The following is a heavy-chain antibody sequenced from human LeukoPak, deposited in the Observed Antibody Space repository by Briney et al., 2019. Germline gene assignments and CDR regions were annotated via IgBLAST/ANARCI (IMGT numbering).Heavy chain of an antibody. Sequence: GGSLSLSCAASGFTLSRNYMSWVRQAPGKGLEWVSGLYSDGSTYQADSVKGRFTISRDNTKNTLYLQMNSLRAEDTAVYYCAKDRHAPGRYCSSTSCFPFDSWGQGTLVTVSS. D-gene: IGHD2-2*01. CDR1: GFTLSRNY. J-gene: IGHJ5*01. CDR2: LYSDGST. CDR3: AKDRHAPGRYCSSTSCFPFDS. V-gene: IGHV3-53*01.